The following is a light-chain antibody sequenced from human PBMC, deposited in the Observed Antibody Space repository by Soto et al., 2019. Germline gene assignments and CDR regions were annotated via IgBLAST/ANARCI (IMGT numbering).Light chain of an antibody. CDR1: QSISSSY. J-gene: IGKJ3*01. CDR2: GAS. CDR3: QHHGSSPIFT. Sequence: EIVLTQSPGTLSLSPGERATLSCRASQSISSSYLAWYQQKPGQAPRLLIYGASSRATDIPHRFSGSGSGTEFIITISRLLHADFAVYYCQHHGSSPIFTFGPGTKVDIK. V-gene: IGKV3-20*01.